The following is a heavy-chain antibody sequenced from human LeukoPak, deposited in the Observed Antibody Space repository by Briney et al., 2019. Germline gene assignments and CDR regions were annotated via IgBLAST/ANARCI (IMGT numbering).Heavy chain of an antibody. CDR1: GGSFSGYY. Sequence: PSETLSLTCAVYGGSFSGYYWSWIRQPPGEGLEWIGEINHSGSTNYNPSLKSRVTISVDTSKNQFPLKLSSVTAADTAVYYCARYYGYSYGYGYWGQGTLVTVSS. J-gene: IGHJ4*02. V-gene: IGHV4-34*01. CDR3: ARYYGYSYGYGY. D-gene: IGHD5-18*01. CDR2: INHSGST.